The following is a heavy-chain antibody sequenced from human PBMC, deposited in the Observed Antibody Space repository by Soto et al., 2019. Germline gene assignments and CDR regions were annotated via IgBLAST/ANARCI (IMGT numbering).Heavy chain of an antibody. J-gene: IGHJ4*02. Sequence: EVQMVASGGGLVQPGGSLRLSCAASGFTFSVYRMSWVRQAPGKGLEWVSVIYSGGSTYYADSVKGRFTISRDNSKNTLYLQMNSLRAEDTAVYYCARDLDYWGQGTLVTVSS. CDR3: ARDLDY. CDR2: IYSGGST. CDR1: GFTFSVYR. V-gene: IGHV3-66*01.